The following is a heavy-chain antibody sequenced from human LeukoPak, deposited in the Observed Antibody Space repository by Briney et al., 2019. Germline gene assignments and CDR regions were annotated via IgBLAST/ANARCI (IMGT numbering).Heavy chain of an antibody. CDR2: IYPGDSDT. D-gene: IGHD2-15*01. Sequence: GESLKISCKGSGYSFTSYWIGWVRQMPGKGLEWMGIIYPGDSDTRYSPSFQGQVTISADKSISTAYLQWSSLKASDTAMYYCARSYATARYCSGGSCYHAFDIWGQGTMVTVSS. CDR3: ARSYATARYCSGGSCYHAFDI. J-gene: IGHJ3*02. V-gene: IGHV5-51*01. CDR1: GYSFTSYW.